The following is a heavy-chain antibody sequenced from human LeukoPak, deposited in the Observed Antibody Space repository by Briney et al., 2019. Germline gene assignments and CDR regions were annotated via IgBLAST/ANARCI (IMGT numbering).Heavy chain of an antibody. CDR1: GFTFDDYG. J-gene: IGHJ3*02. CDR2: ISWNGGST. D-gene: IGHD3-22*01. CDR3: ARAVYYYDSSGSRGDAFDI. Sequence: PGGSLRLSCAASGFTFDDYGMSWVRQAPGKGLEWVSGISWNGGSTGYADSVKGRFTISRDNAKNSLYLQMNSLRAEDTALYYCARAVYYYDSSGSRGDAFDIWGQGTMVTVSS. V-gene: IGHV3-20*04.